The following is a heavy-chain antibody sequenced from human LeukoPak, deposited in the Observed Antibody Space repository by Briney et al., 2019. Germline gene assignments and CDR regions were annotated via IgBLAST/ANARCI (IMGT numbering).Heavy chain of an antibody. Sequence: PGGSLRLSCAASGFTFSTYAMSWVRQAPGKGLEWLSTIGGGGRDTFYADSVKGRFTVSRDNSKNTLYLQMSSLRAEDTAVYFGAKNRGANYYNYYMNVWGKGTTVTVSS. CDR2: IGGGGRDT. D-gene: IGHD4/OR15-4a*01. V-gene: IGHV3-23*01. J-gene: IGHJ6*03. CDR3: AKNRGANYYNYYMNV. CDR1: GFTFSTYA.